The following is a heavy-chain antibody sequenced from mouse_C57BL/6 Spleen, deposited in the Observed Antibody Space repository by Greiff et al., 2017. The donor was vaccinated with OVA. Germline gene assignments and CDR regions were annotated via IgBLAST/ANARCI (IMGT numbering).Heavy chain of an antibody. Sequence: QVQLKQPGTELVKPGASVKLSCKASGYTFTSYWMHWVKQRPGQGLEWIGNINPSNGGTNYNEKFKSKATLTVDKSSSTAYMQLSSLTSEDSAVYYCARGGIYDDGYYFDYWGQGTTLTVSS. CDR3: ARGGIYDDGYYFDY. V-gene: IGHV1-53*01. J-gene: IGHJ2*01. CDR2: INPSNGGT. D-gene: IGHD2-12*01. CDR1: GYTFTSYW.